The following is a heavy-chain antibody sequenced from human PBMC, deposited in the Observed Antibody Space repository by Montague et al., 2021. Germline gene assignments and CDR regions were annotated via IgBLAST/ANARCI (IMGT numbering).Heavy chain of an antibody. D-gene: IGHD6-13*01. CDR3: ARNLASAAPGAFDI. Sequence: SLRLSCAASGFSSSSYWMHWVRQAPGKGLLWVSRITLDGRSTTFADSVKGRFTTSRDNAKAALYLQMNSLRVEDTAVYYCARNLASAAPGAFDIWGQGTMVTVSS. CDR2: ITLDGRST. V-gene: IGHV3-74*01. J-gene: IGHJ3*02. CDR1: GFSSSSYW.